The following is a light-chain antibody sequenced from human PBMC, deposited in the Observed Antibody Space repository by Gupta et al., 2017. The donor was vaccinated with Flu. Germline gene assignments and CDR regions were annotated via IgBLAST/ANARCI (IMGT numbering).Light chain of an antibody. J-gene: IGKJ2*03. V-gene: IGKV1-33*01. Sequence: DIQMTQSPSSLSASVGDRVTITCQASQDITNFLNWFQQKPGKAPKLLIYDASTLETGVPSRFSGSGSGTDFTFTISSLQPEDIGTYYCQHYYNLPFSFGQGTKLEIK. CDR3: QHYYNLPFS. CDR1: QDITNF. CDR2: DAS.